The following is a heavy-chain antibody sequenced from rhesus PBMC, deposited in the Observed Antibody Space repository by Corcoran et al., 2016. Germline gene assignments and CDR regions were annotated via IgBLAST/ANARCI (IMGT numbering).Heavy chain of an antibody. D-gene: IGHD4-29*01. CDR1: VYTFSIYV. CDR3: ARGRDGSSWAGDY. J-gene: IGHJ4*01. V-gene: IGHV1-151*01. Sequence: QVQLVQSGSEVEKPGASVKLCCKVAVYTFSIYVFSCVRRAPGRRLERMGGIIPLVGRTNDAQKVQGRVTITADTATSTAYMELSILRSEDTAAYDCARGRDGSSWAGDYWGQGVLFTVSS. CDR2: IIPLVGRT.